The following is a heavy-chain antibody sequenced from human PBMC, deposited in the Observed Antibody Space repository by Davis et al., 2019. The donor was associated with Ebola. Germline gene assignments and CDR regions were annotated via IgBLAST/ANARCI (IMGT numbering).Heavy chain of an antibody. CDR3: ARGGRLQPGLWTY. D-gene: IGHD3/OR15-3a*01. V-gene: IGHV3-21*01. CDR1: GFTFSSYS. CDR2: ISSSSSYI. Sequence: GESLKISCAASGFTFSSYSMNWVRQAPGKGLEWVSSISSSSSYIYYADSVKGRFTISRDNAKNSLYLQMNSLRAEDTAVYYCARGGRLQPGLWTYWGQGTLVTVSS. J-gene: IGHJ4*02.